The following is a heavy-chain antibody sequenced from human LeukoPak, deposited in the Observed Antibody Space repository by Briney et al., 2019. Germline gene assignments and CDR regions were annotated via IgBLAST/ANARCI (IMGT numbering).Heavy chain of an antibody. Sequence: GASVKVSCKASGYTFTSYYMHWVRQAPGQGLEWMGIIDPSGGSTRYPQKFQGRVTMTGDTSTSTVYMELSSLRFEDTVVYYCARGSTYCSSISCPMINCDYWGRGTLVTVSS. CDR3: ARGSTYCSSISCPMINCDY. J-gene: IGHJ4*02. CDR1: GYTFTSYY. CDR2: IDPSGGST. V-gene: IGHV1-46*01. D-gene: IGHD2-2*01.